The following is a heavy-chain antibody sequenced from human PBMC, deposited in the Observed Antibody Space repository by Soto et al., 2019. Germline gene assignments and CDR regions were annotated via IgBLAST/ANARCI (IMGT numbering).Heavy chain of an antibody. J-gene: IGHJ4*02. CDR1: GGSISSYY. V-gene: IGHV4-59*01. Sequence: PSETLSLTGTVSGGSISSYYWSWIRQPPGKGLEWIGYIYYSGSTNYNPSLKSRVTISVDTSKNQFSLKLSSVTAADTAVYHCARVMDTARGGIDYWGQGTLVTVSS. CDR3: ARVMDTARGGIDY. CDR2: IYYSGST. D-gene: IGHD5-18*01.